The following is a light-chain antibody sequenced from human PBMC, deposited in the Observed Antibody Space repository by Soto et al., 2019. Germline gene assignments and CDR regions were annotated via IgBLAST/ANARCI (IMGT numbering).Light chain of an antibody. V-gene: IGLV2-14*01. CDR1: SSDVGGYNH. Sequence: QSVLTQPASVSGSPGQSVTISCTGTSSDVGGYNHVSWYQQYPGKAPKLTIYDVSNRPSGVSNRFSGSKSGNTASLTISGLQAEDEADYYCSSFTSSTTYVCGTGTKVTVL. CDR3: SSFTSSTTYV. CDR2: DVS. J-gene: IGLJ1*01.